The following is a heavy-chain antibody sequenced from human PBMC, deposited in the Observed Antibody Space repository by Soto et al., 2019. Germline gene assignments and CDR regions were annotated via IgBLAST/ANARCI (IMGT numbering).Heavy chain of an antibody. Sequence: QVQLQESGPGLVKPSQTLSLTCTVSGGSMSSGGYYWSWIRQHPGKGLEWIGNSYYTGSTYYNPSHKSRFTISVYTAKHQFSLKLSSVTAADTAVYYCATVSGGGYYKYNWFDPWGQGTLVTVAS. J-gene: IGHJ5*02. CDR1: GGSMSSGGYY. CDR2: SYYTGST. V-gene: IGHV4-31*03. CDR3: ATVSGGGYYKYNWFDP. D-gene: IGHD3-3*01.